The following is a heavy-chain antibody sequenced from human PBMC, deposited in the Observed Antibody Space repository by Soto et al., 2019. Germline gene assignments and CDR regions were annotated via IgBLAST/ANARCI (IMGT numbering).Heavy chain of an antibody. CDR2: ISASGGST. V-gene: IGHV3-23*01. Sequence: GGSQRLSCAASGITLSSYAMSWVRQAPGKGPEWVSGISASGGSTSYADSVKGRFTISRDNSKNTLYLQMNSLRADDTAVYHCAKGQNSGTYRFYFDYWGQGALVTVSS. D-gene: IGHD1-26*01. J-gene: IGHJ4*02. CDR1: GITLSSYA. CDR3: AKGQNSGTYRFYFDY.